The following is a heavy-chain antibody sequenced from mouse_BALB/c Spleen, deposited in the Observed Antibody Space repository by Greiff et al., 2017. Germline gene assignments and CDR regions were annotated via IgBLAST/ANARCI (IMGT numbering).Heavy chain of an antibody. V-gene: IGHV2-2*02. CDR3: ARNYYYGPTFLYYYAMDY. CDR1: GFSLTSYG. D-gene: IGHD1-1*01. J-gene: IGHJ4*01. Sequence: QVQLQQSGPGLVQPSQSLSITCTVSGFSLTSYGVHWVRQSPGKGLEWLGVIWSGGSTDYNAAFISRLSISKDNSKSQVFFKMNSLQANDTAIYYCARNYYYGPTFLYYYAMDYWGQGTSVTVSS. CDR2: IWSGGST.